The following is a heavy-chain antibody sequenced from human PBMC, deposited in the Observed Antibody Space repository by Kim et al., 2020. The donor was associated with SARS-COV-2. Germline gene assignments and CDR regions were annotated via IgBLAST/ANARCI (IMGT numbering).Heavy chain of an antibody. D-gene: IGHD6-6*01. CDR3: ARAEVAARFGMDV. J-gene: IGHJ6*02. V-gene: IGHV4-4*01. Sequence: KYNPPLQGRVIISVDRSKNQFSLKLSSVTAADTAVYFCARAEVAARFGMDVWGQGTTATVSS.